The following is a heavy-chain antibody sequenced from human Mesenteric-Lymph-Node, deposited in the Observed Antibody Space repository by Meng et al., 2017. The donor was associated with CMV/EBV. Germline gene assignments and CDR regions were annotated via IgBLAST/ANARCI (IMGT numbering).Heavy chain of an antibody. CDR1: FSSYS. D-gene: IGHD2-15*01. Sequence: FSSYSLHWVRHAPGQGLVWLSRIHSDGSSTDFAESVNVRFTISRYNAKNTLDLQMSTLRAEDTAVYYCVRALSCSGAGCFPGDNWFDPWGQGTLVTVSS. V-gene: IGHV3-74*01. CDR3: VRALSCSGAGCFPGDNWFDP. CDR2: IHSDGSST. J-gene: IGHJ5*02.